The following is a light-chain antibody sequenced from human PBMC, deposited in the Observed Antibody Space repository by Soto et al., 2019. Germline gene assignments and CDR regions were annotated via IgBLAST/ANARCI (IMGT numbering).Light chain of an antibody. CDR3: SSYTSSSTRV. J-gene: IGLJ2*01. CDR1: SSDIGDYNF. V-gene: IGLV2-14*01. CDR2: EVS. Sequence: QSALTQPASVSGSPGQSITISCTGTSSDIGDYNFVSWYQQHPGNAPKLMIYEVSNRPSGVSNRFSGSKSGNTASLTISGLQAEDEADYYCSSYTSSSTRVFGGGTKLTVL.